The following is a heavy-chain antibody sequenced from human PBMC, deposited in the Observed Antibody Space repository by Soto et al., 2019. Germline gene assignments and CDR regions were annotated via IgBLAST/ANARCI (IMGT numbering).Heavy chain of an antibody. CDR3: ARGIQLWQITYYFDY. D-gene: IGHD5-18*01. Sequence: QVQLQESGPGLVKPSETLSLTCTVSGGSISSYYWSWIRQPPGKGLEWIGYIYYSGSTNYNPSLKGRVTISVDTSKNQFSLKLSSVTAADTAVYYCARGIQLWQITYYFDYWGQGTLVTVSS. CDR2: IYYSGST. V-gene: IGHV4-59*01. CDR1: GGSISSYY. J-gene: IGHJ4*02.